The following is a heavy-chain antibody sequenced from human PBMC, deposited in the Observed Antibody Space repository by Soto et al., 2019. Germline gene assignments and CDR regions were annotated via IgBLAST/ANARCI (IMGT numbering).Heavy chain of an antibody. CDR3: ASATTGFDY. J-gene: IGHJ4*02. V-gene: IGHV3-48*01. CDR1: GFTFSSYS. D-gene: IGHD1-1*01. Sequence: EVQLVESGGGLVQPGGSLRLSCAASGFTFSSYSMNWVHQAPGKGLEWVSYISSSSSTIYYADSVKGRFTISRDNAKNSLYLQMNSLRAEDTAVYYCASATTGFDYWGQGTLVTVSS. CDR2: ISSSSSTI.